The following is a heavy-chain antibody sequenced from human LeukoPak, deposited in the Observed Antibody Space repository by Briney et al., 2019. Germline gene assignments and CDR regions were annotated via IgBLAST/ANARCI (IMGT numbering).Heavy chain of an antibody. D-gene: IGHD4-17*01. CDR1: GFTFSTFA. J-gene: IGHJ5*02. Sequence: GGSLRLSCTASGFTFSTFAMTWVRQAPGKGLEWVSSITGTHYTTYNTDSVKGRFTISRDNSKNTLYLQMNSLRADDTAVYYCTKDPNGDYVGAFDPWGQGTLVTVSS. V-gene: IGHV3-23*01. CDR2: ITGTHYTT. CDR3: TKDPNGDYVGAFDP.